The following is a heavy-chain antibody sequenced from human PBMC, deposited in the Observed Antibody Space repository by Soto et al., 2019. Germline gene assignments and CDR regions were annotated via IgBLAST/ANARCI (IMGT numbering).Heavy chain of an antibody. CDR1: GCTFTSSA. CDR2: IAVGSGYT. CDR3: AADATAWQQMVPSDY. D-gene: IGHD2-8*01. Sequence: QMQLEQSGPEVKKPGTSVKVSCKASGCTFTSSAFQWVRQARGQRLEWIGWIAVGSGYTNYAQRFQDRVTITRDMSTATTYMELSRLTSEDTAIYYCAADATAWQQMVPSDYWGQGTLVTVSS. J-gene: IGHJ4*02. V-gene: IGHV1-58*01.